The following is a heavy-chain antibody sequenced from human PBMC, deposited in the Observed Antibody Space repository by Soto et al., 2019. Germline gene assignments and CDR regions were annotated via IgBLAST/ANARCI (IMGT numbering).Heavy chain of an antibody. J-gene: IGHJ2*01. V-gene: IGHV3-23*01. D-gene: IGHD6-6*01. CDR3: AKDRSRRAASLGWYFDL. Sequence: GGSLRLSCAASGFTFSSYAMSWVRQAPGKGLEWVSAISGSGGSTYYADSVKGRFTISRDNSKNTLYLQMNSLRAEDTAVYYCAKDRSRRAASLGWYFDLWGRGTLVTVSS. CDR1: GFTFSSYA. CDR2: ISGSGGST.